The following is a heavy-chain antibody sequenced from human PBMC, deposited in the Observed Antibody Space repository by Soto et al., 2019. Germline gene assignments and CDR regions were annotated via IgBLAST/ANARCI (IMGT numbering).Heavy chain of an antibody. V-gene: IGHV4-59*01. CDR2: VHYRGST. J-gene: IGHJ6*02. CDR1: GGSIRSYY. Sequence: PSETLSLTCTVSGGSIRSYYWRWIRQPPGKGLEWIGYVHYRGSTNYNPSLKSRVTISVDTSKNQFSLKLSSVTAADTAVYYCARGNDSPYYYYYGMDVWGQGTTVTVSS. CDR3: ARGNDSPYYYYYGMDV. D-gene: IGHD3-22*01.